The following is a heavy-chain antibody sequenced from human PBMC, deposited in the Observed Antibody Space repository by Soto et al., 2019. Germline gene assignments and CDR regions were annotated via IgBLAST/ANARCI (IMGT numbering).Heavy chain of an antibody. Sequence: GGSLRLSCAASGITVSSNYMSWVRQAPGKGLEWVSVINSGGSTYYAGSVKGRFTISRDNSKNTLYFQMNSLRAEDTAVYYCARGLDFWSGYYDQYYYGLDVWGQGTTVTVS. J-gene: IGHJ6*02. CDR2: INSGGST. D-gene: IGHD3-3*01. CDR1: GITVSSNY. V-gene: IGHV3-66*01. CDR3: ARGLDFWSGYYDQYYYGLDV.